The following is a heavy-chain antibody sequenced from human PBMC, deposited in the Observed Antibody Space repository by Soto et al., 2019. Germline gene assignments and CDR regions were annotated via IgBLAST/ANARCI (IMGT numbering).Heavy chain of an antibody. J-gene: IGHJ4*02. CDR3: AADVIGVAGDFDH. CDR2: IVVASGYS. Sequence: LVQSGPDVKKPGTSVKVSCKTSGFTFGSSAVQWVRQVRGQRLEWIGWIVVASGYSNVAQKFQDRVSLTKDLSTNTAFMELSRLTSEDSAMYYCAADVIGVAGDFDHWGQGPLVSVSS. D-gene: IGHD6-19*01. CDR1: GFTFGSSA. V-gene: IGHV1-58*01.